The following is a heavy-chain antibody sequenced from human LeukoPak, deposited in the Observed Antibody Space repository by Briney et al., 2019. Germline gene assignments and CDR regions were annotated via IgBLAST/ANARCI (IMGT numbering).Heavy chain of an antibody. CDR1: GYTFTSYG. D-gene: IGHD2-2*01. CDR3: ARAYCTSASCLDY. Sequence: ASVKVSCKASGYTFTSYGISWVRQAPGQGLEWMGWISAYNGNTNYAQKLQGRVTMTTDTSTSTVYMELRSLRSDDTAVYYCARAYCTSASCLDYWGQGTQVTVSS. V-gene: IGHV1-18*01. CDR2: ISAYNGNT. J-gene: IGHJ4*02.